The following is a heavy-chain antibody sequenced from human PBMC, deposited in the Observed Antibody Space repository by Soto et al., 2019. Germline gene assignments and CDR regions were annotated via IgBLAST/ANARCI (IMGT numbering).Heavy chain of an antibody. CDR3: VQDGKGNSCACMVV. V-gene: IGHV3-23*01. Sequence: EVQLLESGGGLVQPGGSLRLSCAASGFTFSSFAMTWVRQAPGEGLEWVSSISSSGETTYYSDSVKCRFTISRDISKNMVYLQMTSLRAVDTAVYFCVQDGKGNSCACMVVFGQGTKVSVSS. J-gene: IGHJ6*02. CDR1: GFTFSSFA. D-gene: IGHD6-13*01. CDR2: ISSSGETT.